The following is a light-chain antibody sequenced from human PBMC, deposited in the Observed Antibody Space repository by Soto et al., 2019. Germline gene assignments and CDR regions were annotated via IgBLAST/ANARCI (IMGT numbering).Light chain of an antibody. CDR2: EVR. Sequence: QSVLTQPASVSGSPGQSITISCTGTSNDIGYYNYVSWYQQHPAKAPKLMIYEVRNRPSGISNRVSGSKSGNTASLTISGLQAEDEADYYCSSYTTTSSVVFGGGTKLTVL. CDR3: SSYTTTSSVV. V-gene: IGLV2-14*01. CDR1: SNDIGYYNY. J-gene: IGLJ2*01.